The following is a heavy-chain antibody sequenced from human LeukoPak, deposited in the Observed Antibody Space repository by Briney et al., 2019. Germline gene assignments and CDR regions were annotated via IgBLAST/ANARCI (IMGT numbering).Heavy chain of an antibody. V-gene: IGHV4-38-2*02. CDR3: ARTTEGGYSYGYFYYYYMDV. CDR2: IYHSGST. Sequence: SETLSLTCIVSGYSISNGYHWGWIRQPPGKGLEWIGSIYHSGSTYYNPSLKSRVTISIDTSKNEFSLKLSSVTAADTAVYYCARTTEGGYSYGYFYYYYMDVWGKGTTVTISS. D-gene: IGHD5-18*01. J-gene: IGHJ6*03. CDR1: GYSISNGYH.